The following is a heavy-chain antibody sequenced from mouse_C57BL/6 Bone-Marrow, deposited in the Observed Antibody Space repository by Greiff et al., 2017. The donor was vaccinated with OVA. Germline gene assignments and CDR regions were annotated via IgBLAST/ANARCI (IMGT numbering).Heavy chain of an antibody. CDR1: GYTFTGYW. D-gene: IGHD2-4*01. CDR3: ARQDYDYDGFAY. Sequence: QVQLQQSGAELMKPGASVKLSCKATGYTFTGYWITWVKQRPGQGLEWIGDIYPGSGSTNYNEKFKSKATLTVDTSSSTAYMQLSSLTSEDSAVYFCARQDYDYDGFAYWGQGTLVTVSA. V-gene: IGHV1-55*01. CDR2: IYPGSGST. J-gene: IGHJ3*01.